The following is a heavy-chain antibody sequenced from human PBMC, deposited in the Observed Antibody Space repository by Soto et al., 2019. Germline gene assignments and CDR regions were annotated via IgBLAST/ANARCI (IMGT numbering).Heavy chain of an antibody. CDR2: ISGGGSNT. V-gene: IGHV3-23*01. D-gene: IGHD4-4*01. Sequence: HPGGSLRLSCVASGFTFSNYNMNWVRQAPGKGLEWVSGISGGGSNTFYADYVKGRFTISRDNSKNTLLLQMNSLGAEDTAVYYCAKDSNKYSSSLRGRYFDYWGQGIGVTVSS. J-gene: IGHJ4*02. CDR1: GFTFSNYN. CDR3: AKDSNKYSSSLRGRYFDY.